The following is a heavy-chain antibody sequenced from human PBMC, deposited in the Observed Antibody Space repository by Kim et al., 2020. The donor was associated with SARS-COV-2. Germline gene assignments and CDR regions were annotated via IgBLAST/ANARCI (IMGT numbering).Heavy chain of an antibody. D-gene: IGHD1-1*01. Sequence: SGDIRDYADSVKGRFTLSRDSSKNTVSLHMNSLTAEDTAVYYCAMNWNLDYWGQGTLVTVSS. V-gene: IGHV3-23*01. CDR2: SGDIR. J-gene: IGHJ4*02. CDR3: AMNWNLDY.